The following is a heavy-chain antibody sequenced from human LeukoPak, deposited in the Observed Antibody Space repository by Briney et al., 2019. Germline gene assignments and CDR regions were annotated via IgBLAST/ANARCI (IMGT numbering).Heavy chain of an antibody. D-gene: IGHD4-23*01. CDR2: TYYRSKWYS. Sequence: SQTLSLTCAISGDSVSSNSGAWNWIRQSPSRGLEWLERTYYRSKWYSEYAVSVKSRITINPDTSKNQFSLQLNSVTPEDTAVYYCARDGGNYLDFWGQGNLVTVSS. J-gene: IGHJ4*02. CDR3: ARDGGNYLDF. CDR1: GDSVSSNSGA. V-gene: IGHV6-1*01.